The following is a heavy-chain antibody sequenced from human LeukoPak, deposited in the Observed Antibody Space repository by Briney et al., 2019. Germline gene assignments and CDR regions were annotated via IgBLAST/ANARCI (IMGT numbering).Heavy chain of an antibody. CDR1: GGTFSSYA. Sequence: SVKVSCKASGGTFSSYAISWVRQAPGQGLEWMGGIIPIFGTANYAQKFQGRVTITADESTSTAYMELSSLRSDDTAVYYCARGVVPAAITSWFDPWGQGTLVTVSS. D-gene: IGHD2-2*01. CDR3: ARGVVPAAITSWFDP. V-gene: IGHV1-69*13. J-gene: IGHJ5*02. CDR2: IIPIFGTA.